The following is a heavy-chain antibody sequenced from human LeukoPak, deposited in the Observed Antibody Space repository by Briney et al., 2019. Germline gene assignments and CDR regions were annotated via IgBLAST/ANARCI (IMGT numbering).Heavy chain of an antibody. CDR1: GGSISSGGYS. V-gene: IGHV4-30-2*01. D-gene: IGHD5-24*01. Sequence: SETLSLTCAVSGGSISSGGYSWSWIRQPPGKGLEWIGYIYHSGSTYYNPSLKSRVTISVDRSKNQFSLKLSSVTAADTAVYYCARVKDGYNSLYWYFDLWGRGTLVTVSS. J-gene: IGHJ2*01. CDR2: IYHSGST. CDR3: ARVKDGYNSLYWYFDL.